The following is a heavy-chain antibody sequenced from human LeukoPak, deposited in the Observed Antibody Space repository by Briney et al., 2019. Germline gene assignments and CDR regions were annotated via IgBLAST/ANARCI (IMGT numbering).Heavy chain of an antibody. D-gene: IGHD3-22*01. CDR3: AKDTVEYYYDSSGYY. CDR1: GFTFSSYS. J-gene: IGHJ4*02. Sequence: GRSLRLSCAASGFTFSSYSMNWVRQAPGKGLEWVSSISSGSNYIYYADSLKGRFTISRDNAKNSLYLQMNSLRAEDTAVYYCAKDTVEYYYDSSGYYWGQGTLVTVSS. V-gene: IGHV3-21*04. CDR2: ISSGSNYI.